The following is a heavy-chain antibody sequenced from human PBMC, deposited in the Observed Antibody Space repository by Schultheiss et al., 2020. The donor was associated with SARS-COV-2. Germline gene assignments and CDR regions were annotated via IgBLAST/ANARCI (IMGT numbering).Heavy chain of an antibody. CDR3: ARDDQYSSSSVGVDY. Sequence: AGSLRLSCAASGFTFSDYYMSWIRQAPGKGLEWVSYISSSGSTIYYADSVKGRFTISRDNAKNSLYLQMNSLRAEDTAVYYCARDDQYSSSSVGVDYWGQGTLVTVSS. D-gene: IGHD6-6*01. CDR1: GFTFSDYY. J-gene: IGHJ4*02. CDR2: ISSSGSTI. V-gene: IGHV3-11*01.